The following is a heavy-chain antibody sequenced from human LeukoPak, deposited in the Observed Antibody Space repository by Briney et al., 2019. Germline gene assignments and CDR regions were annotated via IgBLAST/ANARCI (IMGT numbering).Heavy chain of an antibody. CDR1: GGSISTSNYY. Sequence: SETLSLTCTVSGGSISTSNYYWGWLRQPPGKGLEWIVSIYHSGRTFYNPSLKSRVTISVDTSKNQFSLKLTPVTAADTAVYYCARRRYHGKFDAFDVWGQGTMVTVSS. CDR3: ARRRYHGKFDAFDV. CDR2: IYHSGRT. D-gene: IGHD1-14*01. V-gene: IGHV4-39*07. J-gene: IGHJ3*01.